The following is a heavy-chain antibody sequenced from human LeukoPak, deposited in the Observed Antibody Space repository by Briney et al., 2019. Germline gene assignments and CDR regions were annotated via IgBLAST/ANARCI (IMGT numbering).Heavy chain of an antibody. CDR2: IWHDASAD. CDR3: AKDHAGGWSGYFDY. D-gene: IGHD6-19*01. CDR1: GFIFSTYG. Sequence: PGGSLRLSCAASGFIFSTYGMQWVRQAPGKGLEGVAVIWHDASADFYGDSVKGRFSISRDDYRNTVYLQMASLSADATALYYCAKDHAGGWSGYFDYWGQGTLVTVSS. J-gene: IGHJ4*02. V-gene: IGHV3-33*06.